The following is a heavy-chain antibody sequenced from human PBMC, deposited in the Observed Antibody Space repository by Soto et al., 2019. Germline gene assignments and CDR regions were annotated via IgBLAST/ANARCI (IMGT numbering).Heavy chain of an antibody. CDR1: GVSISSYY. CDR2: IHYSGTT. D-gene: IGHD3-3*01. J-gene: IGHJ4*02. V-gene: IGHV4-59*01. CDR3: ARVTAIFGVVITYQFDY. Sequence: QVQLQESGPGLVKPSETLSLTCTVSGVSISSYYWSWIRQPPGKGLEWIGYIHYSGTTNYNLSLKSRVTMSVDTSKYQFSLKLSSVTAADTAVYYCARVTAIFGVVITYQFDYWGQGTLVTVSS.